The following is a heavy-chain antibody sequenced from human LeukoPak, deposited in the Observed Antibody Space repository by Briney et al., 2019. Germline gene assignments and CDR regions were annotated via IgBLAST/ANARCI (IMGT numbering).Heavy chain of an antibody. CDR2: INQDESEK. D-gene: IGHD6-13*01. CDR3: VKPKYTTTWYPLDY. CDR1: GLTCSHHY. Sequence: PGGSLRLSCAASGLTCSHHYVSWVRQAPGKGLEWVANINQDESEKYYVGSVQGRYTISRDNTKNSLYLQMNNLRAEDTAIYYCVKPKYTTTWYPLDYWAQGTLVSVSS. J-gene: IGHJ4*02. V-gene: IGHV3-7*03.